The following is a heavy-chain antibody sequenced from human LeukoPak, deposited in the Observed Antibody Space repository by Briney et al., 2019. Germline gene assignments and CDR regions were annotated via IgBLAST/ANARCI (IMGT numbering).Heavy chain of an antibody. V-gene: IGHV3-11*01. CDR1: GFTFSDSY. CDR3: SRDPRVLDY. CDR2: IGPSGIFI. J-gene: IGHJ4*02. Sequence: GGSLRLSCEASGFTFSDSYMSWLRQPPGKGLESISYIGPSGIFINYADSVKGRFTISRDNAKKSLYLQINSLRAEDTAAYYCSRDPRVLDYWGQGTLVTVSS.